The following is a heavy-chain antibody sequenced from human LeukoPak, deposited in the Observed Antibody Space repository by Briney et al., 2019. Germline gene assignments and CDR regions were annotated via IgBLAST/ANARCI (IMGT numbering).Heavy chain of an antibody. J-gene: IGHJ2*01. CDR2: IIPIFGTA. CDR3: ARITMVRGVIFDWYFDL. Sequence: SVKVSCKASGGTFSSYAISWVRQAPGQGLEWMGGIIPIFGTANYAQKFQGRVTITADKSTSTAYMELSSLRSEDTAVYYCARITMVRGVIFDWYFDLWGRGTLVTVSS. D-gene: IGHD3-10*01. CDR1: GGTFSSYA. V-gene: IGHV1-69*06.